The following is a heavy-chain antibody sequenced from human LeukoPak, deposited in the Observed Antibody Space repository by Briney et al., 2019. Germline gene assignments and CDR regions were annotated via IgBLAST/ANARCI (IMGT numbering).Heavy chain of an antibody. V-gene: IGHV1-2*02. CDR1: GYTFTGYY. Sequence: GASVKVSCKASGYTFTGYYMHWVRQAPGQGLEWMGWINPNSGGTNYAQKFQGRVTMTRDTSISTAYMELSRLRSDDTAVYYCARAPIPRGYYYYYYMDVWGKGTTVTISS. D-gene: IGHD3-10*01. CDR2: INPNSGGT. J-gene: IGHJ6*03. CDR3: ARAPIPRGYYYYYYMDV.